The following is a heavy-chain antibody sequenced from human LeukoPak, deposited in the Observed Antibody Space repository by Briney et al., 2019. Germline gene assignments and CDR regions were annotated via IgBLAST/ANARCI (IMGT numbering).Heavy chain of an antibody. D-gene: IGHD3-22*01. CDR1: GYSISSAYS. J-gene: IGHJ4*02. CDR3: ASYKTYYDSSGNPLDY. CDR2: IYHNGNT. Sequence: SETLSLTCTVFGYSISSAYSWGWIRQPPGKGLEWIGSIYHNGNTYYNSSLKSRVTISVDTSENQFSLKLSSVTAADTAVYYCASYKTYYDSSGNPLDYWGQGTLVTVSS. V-gene: IGHV4-38-2*02.